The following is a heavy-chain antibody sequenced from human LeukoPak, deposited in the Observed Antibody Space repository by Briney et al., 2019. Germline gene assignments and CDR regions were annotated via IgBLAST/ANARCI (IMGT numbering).Heavy chain of an antibody. V-gene: IGHV4-59*08. D-gene: IGHD1-26*01. CDR1: GGSISSYY. J-gene: IGHJ3*02. Sequence: SETLSLTCTVSGGSISSYYWSWIRQPPGKGLEWIGYIYYSGSTNYNPSLKSRVTISVDTSKNQFSLKLSSVTAADTAVYYCARRYLVGHDAFDIWGQGTMVTVSS. CDR2: IYYSGST. CDR3: ARRYLVGHDAFDI.